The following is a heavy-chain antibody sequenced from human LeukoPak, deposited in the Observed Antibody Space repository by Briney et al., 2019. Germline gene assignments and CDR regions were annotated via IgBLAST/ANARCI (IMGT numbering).Heavy chain of an antibody. V-gene: IGHV4-34*01. CDR2: INHSGST. CDR1: GGSFSGYY. D-gene: IGHD2-2*02. CDR3: ARGLDCSSTSCYTAIDY. J-gene: IGHJ4*02. Sequence: SETLSLTCAVYGGSFSGYYWSWIRQPPGKGLEWIGEINHSGSTNYNPSLKSRVTISVDTSKNQFSLKLYSVTAADTAVYYCARGLDCSSTSCYTAIDYWGQGTLVTVSS.